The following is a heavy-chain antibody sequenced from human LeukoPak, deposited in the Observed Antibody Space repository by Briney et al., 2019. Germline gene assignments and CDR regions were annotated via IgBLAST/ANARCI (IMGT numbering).Heavy chain of an antibody. CDR1: GFTFSSYG. Sequence: PGRSLRLSCAASGFTFSSYGMHWVRQAPGKGLEWVVVISYDGSNKYYADSVKGRFTISRDNSKNTLYLQMKSLRAEDTAVYYCAKDRAARLNWRSGGAGFDPWGQGTLVTVSS. D-gene: IGHD1-1*01. V-gene: IGHV3-30*18. J-gene: IGHJ5*02. CDR3: AKDRAARLNWRSGGAGFDP. CDR2: ISYDGSNK.